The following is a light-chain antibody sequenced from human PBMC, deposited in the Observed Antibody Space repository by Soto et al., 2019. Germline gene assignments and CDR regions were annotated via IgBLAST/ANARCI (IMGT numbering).Light chain of an antibody. V-gene: IGLV2-14*03. J-gene: IGLJ3*02. CDR2: DVS. Sequence: QSALTQPASVSGSPGQSITISCTGTSSDVGAYNYVSWYQQHPGKAPKLIIFDVSTRPSGVSNRFSGSKSGNTASLTISGRQSEDEADYYCNSYTTSRSRVFGRGTKLTVL. CDR3: NSYTTSRSRV. CDR1: SSDVGAYNY.